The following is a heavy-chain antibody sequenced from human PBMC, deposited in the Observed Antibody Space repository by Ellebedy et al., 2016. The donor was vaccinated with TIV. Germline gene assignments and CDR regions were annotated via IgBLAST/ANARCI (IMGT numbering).Heavy chain of an antibody. J-gene: IGHJ6*02. V-gene: IGHV1-46*01. CDR1: GYTFTGYY. CDR3: ARRPPPRPSSTSPRYYYYYGMDV. CDR2: INPSGGST. D-gene: IGHD2-2*01. Sequence: AASVTVSCKASGYTFTGYYLHWVRQAPGQGLEWMGIINPSGGSTSYAQKFQGRVTMTRDTSTSTVYMELSSLRSEDTAVYYCARRPPPRPSSTSPRYYYYYGMDVWGQGTTVTVSS.